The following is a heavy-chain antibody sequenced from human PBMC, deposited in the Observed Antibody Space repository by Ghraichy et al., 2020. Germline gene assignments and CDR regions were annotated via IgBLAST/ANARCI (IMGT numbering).Heavy chain of an antibody. D-gene: IGHD3-22*01. CDR3: ARGLYYYDSRARNGPFDY. Sequence: SETLSLTCAVYGGSFSGYYWSWIRQPPGKGLEWIGEINHSGSTNYNPSLKSRVTISVDTSKNQFSLKLSSVTAADTAVYYCARGLYYYDSRARNGPFDYWGQGTLVTVSS. V-gene: IGHV4-34*01. CDR1: GGSFSGYY. CDR2: INHSGST. J-gene: IGHJ4*02.